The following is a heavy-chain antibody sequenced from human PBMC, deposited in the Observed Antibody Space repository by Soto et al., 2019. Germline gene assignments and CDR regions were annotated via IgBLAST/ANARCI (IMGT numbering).Heavy chain of an antibody. D-gene: IGHD2-15*01. CDR1: GFTFSSYA. V-gene: IGHV3-23*01. J-gene: IGHJ6*02. CDR2: ISGSGGST. CDR3: AKVGFSGGSCYSWLDYYYYYGMDV. Sequence: TGGSLRLSCAASGFTFSSYAMSWVRQAPGKGLEWVSAISGSGGSTYYADYVKGRFTISRDNSKNTLYLQMNSLRAEDTAVYYCAKVGFSGGSCYSWLDYYYYYGMDVWGQGTTVTVSS.